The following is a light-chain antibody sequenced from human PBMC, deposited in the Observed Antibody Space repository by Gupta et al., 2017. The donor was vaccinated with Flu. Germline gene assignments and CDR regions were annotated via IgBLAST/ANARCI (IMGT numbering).Light chain of an antibody. J-gene: IGLJ2*01. Sequence: QSALTQPDSVPGSPGQSITISCPGTSNDVGGYHFVSWYQQHPGKAPKLMIYEVSDRPSGVSNRFSGSKSGNTASLTISGLQADDEADYYCSSKRSSSALAIFGGGTRLTVL. CDR2: EVS. V-gene: IGLV2-14*01. CDR1: SNDVGGYHF. CDR3: SSKRSSSALAI.